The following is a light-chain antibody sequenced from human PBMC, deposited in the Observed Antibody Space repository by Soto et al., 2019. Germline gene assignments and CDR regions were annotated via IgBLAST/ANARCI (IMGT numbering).Light chain of an antibody. J-gene: IGKJ1*01. CDR3: QQHGSSPQT. CDR1: QSVSSSY. Sequence: EIVLTHSPGTLSLSPGERATLSFRSSQSVSSSYLAWYQQKPGQAPRLLIYGASSRATGIPDRFSGSGSGTDFTLTISRLEPEDFAVYYCQQHGSSPQTFGQGTKVDIK. CDR2: GAS. V-gene: IGKV3-20*01.